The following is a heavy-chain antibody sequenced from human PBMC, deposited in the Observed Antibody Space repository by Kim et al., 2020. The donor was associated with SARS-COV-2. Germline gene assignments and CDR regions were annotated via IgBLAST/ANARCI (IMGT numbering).Heavy chain of an antibody. D-gene: IGHD3-10*01. V-gene: IGHV4-59*01. CDR3: ARMVGSYYFDY. CDR2: IYYSGST. Sequence: SETLSLTCTVSGGSISSYYWSWIRQPPGKGLEWIGYIYYSGSTNYNPSLKSRVTISVDTSKNQFSLKLSSVTAADTAVYYCARMVGSYYFDYWGQGTLVT. CDR1: GGSISSYY. J-gene: IGHJ4*02.